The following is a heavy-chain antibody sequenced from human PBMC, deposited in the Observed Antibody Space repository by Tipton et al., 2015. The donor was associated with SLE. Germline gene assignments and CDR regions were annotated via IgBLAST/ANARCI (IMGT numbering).Heavy chain of an antibody. CDR1: GGSFSGYY. J-gene: IGHJ3*02. V-gene: IGHV4-34*01. CDR2: INHSGST. CDR3: ARGPSTIVVENAFDI. D-gene: IGHD3-22*01. Sequence: TLSLTCAVYGGSFSGYYWSWIRQPPGKGLEWIGEINHSGSTNYNPSLKSRVTISVDTSKNQFSLKLSSVTAADTAVYYCARGPSTIVVENAFDIWGQGPMVPVPS.